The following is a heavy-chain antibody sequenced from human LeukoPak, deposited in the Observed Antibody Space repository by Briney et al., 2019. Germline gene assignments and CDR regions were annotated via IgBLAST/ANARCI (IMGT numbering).Heavy chain of an antibody. CDR2: IYYSGST. Sequence: SETLSLTCTVSGGSISSSSCYWGWIRQPPGKGLEWIGSIYYSGSTYYNPSLKSRVTTSVDTSKNQFSLKLSSVTAADTAVYYCARDAWFGAGRTFAYWGQGTLVTVSS. J-gene: IGHJ4*02. D-gene: IGHD3-10*01. V-gene: IGHV4-39*07. CDR1: GGSISSSSCY. CDR3: ARDAWFGAGRTFAY.